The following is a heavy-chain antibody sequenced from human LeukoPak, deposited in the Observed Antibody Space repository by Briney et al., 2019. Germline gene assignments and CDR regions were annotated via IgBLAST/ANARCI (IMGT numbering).Heavy chain of an antibody. J-gene: IGHJ4*02. CDR1: GFTFSSYE. V-gene: IGHV3-48*03. CDR2: ITSSGSTI. CDR3: ARVGISWVTIDY. D-gene: IGHD6-13*01. Sequence: GGSLRLSCAASGFTFSSYEMNWVRQAPGKGLEWVSYITSSGSTIYYADSVKGRFTISRDNAKNSLYLQMNSLRVEDTAVYYCARVGISWVTIDYWGQGTLVTVSS.